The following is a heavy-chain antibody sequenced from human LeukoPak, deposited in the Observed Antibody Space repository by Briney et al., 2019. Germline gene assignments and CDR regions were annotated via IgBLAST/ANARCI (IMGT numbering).Heavy chain of an antibody. J-gene: IGHJ4*02. CDR3: ARDQSGAYIFDY. CDR2: INYSVIT. CDR1: GGSISSHY. V-gene: IGHV4-59*11. D-gene: IGHD1-26*01. Sequence: SETLSLTCTVSGGSISSHYWSWIRQFPGKGLEWIGSINYSVITSYNPSLKSRVTLSVHTSKNQFSLRLSSVAAADTAVYYCARDQSGAYIFDYWGQGTLVTVSS.